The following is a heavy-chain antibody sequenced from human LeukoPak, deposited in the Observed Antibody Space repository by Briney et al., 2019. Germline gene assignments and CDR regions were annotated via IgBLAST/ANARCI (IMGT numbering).Heavy chain of an antibody. CDR2: TYYRSKWYN. J-gene: IGHJ3*02. CDR3: ARGTAAAAFDI. CDR1: GDSVSRNSAA. D-gene: IGHD6-13*01. V-gene: IGHV6-1*01. Sequence: SQTLSLTCAISGDSVSRNSAARNWIRQSPSRGLEWLGRTYYRSKWYNDYAVSVKSRITINPDTSKNQFSLQLNSVTPGDTAVYYCARGTAAAAFDIWGQGTMVTVSS.